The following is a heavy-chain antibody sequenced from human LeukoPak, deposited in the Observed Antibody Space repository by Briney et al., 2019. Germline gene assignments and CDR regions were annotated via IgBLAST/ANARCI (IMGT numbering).Heavy chain of an antibody. CDR3: AREFHSSGFPLDY. V-gene: IGHV3-7*01. CDR2: IKQDGSEE. Sequence: GGSLRLSCAASGFTFSSSWMSWVRQAPGKGLEWVANIKQDGSEEYYMDSVKGRFTISRDNAKNSLYLQMNSLRAEDTAVYYCAREFHSSGFPLDYWGQGTLVTVSS. J-gene: IGHJ4*02. D-gene: IGHD3-22*01. CDR1: GFTFSSSW.